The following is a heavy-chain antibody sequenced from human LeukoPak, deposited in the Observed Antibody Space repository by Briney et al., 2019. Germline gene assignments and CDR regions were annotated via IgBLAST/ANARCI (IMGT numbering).Heavy chain of an antibody. Sequence: GGSLRLSCAASGFTFNDYSMHWVRQAPGKGLEWVSGISWNSGSIGYADSVKGRFSISRDNAKNSLYLQMDSLNPEDTAVYYCAKGLLWSEVYYYYGMDVWGQGPRSPSP. V-gene: IGHV3-9*01. CDR2: ISWNSGSI. J-gene: IGHJ6*02. CDR1: GFTFNDYS. CDR3: AKGLLWSEVYYYYGMDV. D-gene: IGHD3-10*01.